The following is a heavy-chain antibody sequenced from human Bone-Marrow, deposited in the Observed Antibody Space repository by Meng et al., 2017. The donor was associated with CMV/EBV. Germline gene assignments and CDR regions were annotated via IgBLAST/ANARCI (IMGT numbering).Heavy chain of an antibody. J-gene: IGHJ6*02. CDR3: TRVLTYDFWSGYLAAGGMDV. Sequence: GESLKISCTASGFTFGDYAMCWVRQAPGKGLEWVGFIRSKADGGTTEYAASVKGRFPMSRDDSKSIAYLQMNSLKTEDTAVYYCTRVLTYDFWSGYLAAGGMDVWGQGTTVTVSS. D-gene: IGHD3-3*01. CDR1: GFTFGDYA. CDR2: IRSKADGGTT. V-gene: IGHV3-49*04.